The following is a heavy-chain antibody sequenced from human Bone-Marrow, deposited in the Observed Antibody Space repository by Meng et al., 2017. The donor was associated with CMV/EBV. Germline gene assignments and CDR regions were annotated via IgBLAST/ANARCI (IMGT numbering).Heavy chain of an antibody. J-gene: IGHJ4*02. Sequence: QVQPLQSGAEGKKPGASVKVSCKASGYNFTGYYMHWVRQAHGQGLEWMGWINPNSGGTNYAQKFQGRVTMTRDTSISTDYMELSRLRSDDTAVYYCARVGITMIAGDYWGQGTLVTVSS. CDR2: INPNSGGT. CDR3: ARVGITMIAGDY. D-gene: IGHD3-22*01. CDR1: GYNFTGYY. V-gene: IGHV1-2*02.